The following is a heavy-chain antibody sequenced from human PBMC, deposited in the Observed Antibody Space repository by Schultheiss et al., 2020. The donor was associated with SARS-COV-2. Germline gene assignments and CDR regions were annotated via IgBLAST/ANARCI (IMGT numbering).Heavy chain of an antibody. J-gene: IGHJ6*02. CDR2: IYYSGST. D-gene: IGHD5-18*01. CDR3: ARGGRGYGYYYYYAMDV. V-gene: IGHV4-4*02. CDR1: GGSISSSNW. Sequence: SETLSLTCAVSGGSISSSNWWSWVRQPPGKGLEWIGYIYYSGSTYYNPSLESQVRILVDTSKNQFSLKLTSVTAADTAVYYCARGGRGYGYYYYYAMDVWGQGTTVTVSS.